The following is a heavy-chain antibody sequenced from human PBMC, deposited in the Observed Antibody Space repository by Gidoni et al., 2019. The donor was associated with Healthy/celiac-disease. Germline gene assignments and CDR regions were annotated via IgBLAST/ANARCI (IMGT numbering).Heavy chain of an antibody. CDR1: GFPFGDYA. CDR2: IRSKAYGGTT. CDR3: TRVGALLWFGDFCYYFDY. D-gene: IGHD3-10*01. J-gene: IGHJ4*02. Sequence: EVQLVESGGGLVQPGRSLRLSCTASGFPFGDYAMSWFRQAPGKGLEWVGFIRSKAYGGTTEYAASVKGRFTISRDDSKSIAYLQMNSLKTEDTAVYYCTRVGALLWFGDFCYYFDYWGQGTLVTVSS. V-gene: IGHV3-49*03.